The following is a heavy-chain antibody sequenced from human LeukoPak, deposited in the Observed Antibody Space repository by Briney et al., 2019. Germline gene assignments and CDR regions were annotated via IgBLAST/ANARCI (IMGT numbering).Heavy chain of an antibody. CDR2: ISSSSSYI. CDR1: GFTFSSYS. D-gene: IGHD1-26*01. J-gene: IGHJ5*02. V-gene: IGHV3-21*01. CDR3: ARGGGVSVGRPENWFDP. Sequence: PGGSLRLSCAASGFTFSSYSMNWVRQAPGKGLEWVSSISSSSSYIYYADSVKGQFTISRDNAKNSLYLQMNSLRAEDTAVYYCARGGGVSVGRPENWFDPWGQGTLVTVSS.